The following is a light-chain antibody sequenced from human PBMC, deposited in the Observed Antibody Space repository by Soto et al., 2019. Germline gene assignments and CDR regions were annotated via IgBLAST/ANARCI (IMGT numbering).Light chain of an antibody. Sequence: IMMTHSPATLSVSPVERATLSCLASQSVSSNLAWYQQKPGQAPRLLIHSASTRATGVPARFSGSGSGTEFTLTISSLQSEDSAVYHCQQYHNWPLTSGGGTKVDIK. CDR1: QSVSSN. V-gene: IGKV3-15*01. CDR3: QQYHNWPLT. CDR2: SAS. J-gene: IGKJ4*01.